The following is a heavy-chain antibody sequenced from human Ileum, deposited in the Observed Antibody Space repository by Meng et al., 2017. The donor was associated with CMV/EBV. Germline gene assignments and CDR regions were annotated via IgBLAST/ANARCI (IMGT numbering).Heavy chain of an antibody. D-gene: IGHD5-18*01. CDR2: INPNTGDT. J-gene: IGHJ4*02. CDR1: GYTFTGHN. V-gene: IGHV1-2*06. Sequence: QVHLVQSGAEIKKPGASVTVSCKAAGYTFTGHNIHWVRQAPGQGLEWMGRINPNTGDTKNAQNFQGRVTMTRDTSNGTAYMELTNLRSDDTAVYFCTRSWIHLWSHDFDYWGQGTLVTVSS. CDR3: TRSWIHLWSHDFDY.